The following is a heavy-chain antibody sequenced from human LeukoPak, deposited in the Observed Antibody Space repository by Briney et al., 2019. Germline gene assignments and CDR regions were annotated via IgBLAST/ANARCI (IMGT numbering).Heavy chain of an antibody. D-gene: IGHD4-23*01. CDR2: IYYSGST. CDR1: GGSISSGGYY. J-gene: IGHJ4*02. V-gene: IGHV4-31*03. Sequence: PSETLSLTCTVSGGSISSGGYYWSWIRQHPGKGLEWIGYIYYSGSTYYNPSLKSRVTISVDTSKNQFSLRLSSVTAADTAVYYCARGDEGYGGLYWGQGTLVTVSS. CDR3: ARGDEGYGGLY.